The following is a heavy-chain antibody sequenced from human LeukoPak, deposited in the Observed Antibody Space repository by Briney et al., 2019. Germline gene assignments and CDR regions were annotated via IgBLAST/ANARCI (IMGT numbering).Heavy chain of an antibody. Sequence: PSETLSLTCTVSGYSISSGYYWGWIRQPPGKGLEWIGSIYHSGSTYYNPSLKNRVTISVDTSKNQFSLKLSSVTAADTAVYYCVRDASNYYDSTGYYQIDYWGQGTLVTVSS. CDR2: IYHSGST. J-gene: IGHJ4*02. V-gene: IGHV4-38-2*02. CDR1: GYSISSGYY. CDR3: VRDASNYYDSTGYYQIDY. D-gene: IGHD3-22*01.